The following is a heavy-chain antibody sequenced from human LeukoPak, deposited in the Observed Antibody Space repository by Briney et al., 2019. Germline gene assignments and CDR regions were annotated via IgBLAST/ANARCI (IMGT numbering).Heavy chain of an antibody. Sequence: TGGSLRLSCAAYGFTFSKYWMLWDRQAPGKGLKSVSRINTDGTVTTYADSVKGRFTVSRDNADNTMFLQMNSVRDEDTAVYYCATKQWLAPPPDSWGQGTPVTVSS. CDR1: GFTFSKYW. J-gene: IGHJ4*02. V-gene: IGHV3-74*01. CDR3: ATKQWLAPPPDS. CDR2: INTDGTVT. D-gene: IGHD6-19*01.